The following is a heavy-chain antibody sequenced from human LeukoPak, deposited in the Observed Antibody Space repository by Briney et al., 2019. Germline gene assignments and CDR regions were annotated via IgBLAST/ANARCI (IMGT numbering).Heavy chain of an antibody. CDR3: ARDSRTAPGTMDY. V-gene: IGHV3-21*01. CDR1: GFTFSSYS. J-gene: IGHJ4*02. CDR2: ISGSGGST. Sequence: GGSLRLSCAASGFTFSSYSMNWVRQAPGKGLEWVSAISGSGGSTYYADSVKGRFTISRDNAKNSLYLQMNSLRAEDTAVYYCARDSRTAPGTMDYWGQGTLVTVSP. D-gene: IGHD6-13*01.